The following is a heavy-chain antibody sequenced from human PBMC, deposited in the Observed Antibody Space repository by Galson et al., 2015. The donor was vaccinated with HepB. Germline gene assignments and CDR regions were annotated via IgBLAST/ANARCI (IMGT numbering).Heavy chain of an antibody. Sequence: SLRLSCAASGFSISSSRMHWVRQAPGKGLMWVSRINGDGTSISYADSVKGRFTISRDNAKNTLYLQMNSLRAEDTAVYYCAREDGSGWYHYWGQGTLVTVSS. CDR1: GFSISSSR. V-gene: IGHV3-74*01. CDR2: INGDGTSI. J-gene: IGHJ4*02. CDR3: AREDGSGWYHY. D-gene: IGHD6-19*01.